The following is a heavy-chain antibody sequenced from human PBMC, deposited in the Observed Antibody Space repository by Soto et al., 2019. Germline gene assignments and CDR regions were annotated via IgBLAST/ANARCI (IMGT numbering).Heavy chain of an antibody. D-gene: IGHD3-3*01. Sequence: SETLSLTCTVSGGSISSYYWSWIRQPPGKGLEWIGYIYYSGSTNYNPSLKSRVTISVDTSKNQFSLKLTSVTAADTAVYYCARLGGYYQSLDTWGQGTLVTVS. CDR3: ARLGGYYQSLDT. CDR1: GGSISSYY. V-gene: IGHV4-59*01. CDR2: IYYSGST. J-gene: IGHJ5*02.